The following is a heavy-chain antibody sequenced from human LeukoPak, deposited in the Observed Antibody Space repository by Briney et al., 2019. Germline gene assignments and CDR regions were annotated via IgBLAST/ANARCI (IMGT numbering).Heavy chain of an antibody. D-gene: IGHD3-3*01. CDR1: GYTFTNYG. CDR2: ISAYNGNT. Sequence: ASVKVSCKASGYTFTNYGISWVRQAPGQGLEWMGWISAYNGNTNYAQKLQGRVTMTTDTSTSTAYMDLKSLRSDDTAVYYCARDRLSGGGDYWGPGTLVTVSS. J-gene: IGHJ4*02. CDR3: ARDRLSGGGDY. V-gene: IGHV1-18*01.